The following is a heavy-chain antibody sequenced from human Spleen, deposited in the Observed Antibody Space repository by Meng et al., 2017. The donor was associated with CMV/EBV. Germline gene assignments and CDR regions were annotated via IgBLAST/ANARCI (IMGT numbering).Heavy chain of an antibody. J-gene: IGHJ4*02. D-gene: IGHD4-11*01. CDR3: ARATTTLTPYFDF. Sequence: VYGGSVDRGSYYWSWIRQPPGKGLEWIGYIYYSGTTNYNPSLKSRVTISVDTSKNQFSLKLSSVTAADTAVYYCARATTTLTPYFDFWGQGTLVTVSS. CDR2: IYYSGTT. V-gene: IGHV4-61*01. CDR1: GGSVDRGSYY.